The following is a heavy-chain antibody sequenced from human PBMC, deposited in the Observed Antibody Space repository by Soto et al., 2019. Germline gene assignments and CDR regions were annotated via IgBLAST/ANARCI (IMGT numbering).Heavy chain of an antibody. D-gene: IGHD3-16*01. J-gene: IGHJ4*02. V-gene: IGHV4-59*08. CDR3: ARAWGGNVFDY. Sequence: QVQLQESGPGLVKPSETLSLTCTVSGGSISSYYWSWIRQPPGKGLEWIGYIYYSGSTNYNPSLRSRVTISVDTSKNQFSLKLSSVTAADTAVYYCARAWGGNVFDYWGQGTLGTVSS. CDR1: GGSISSYY. CDR2: IYYSGST.